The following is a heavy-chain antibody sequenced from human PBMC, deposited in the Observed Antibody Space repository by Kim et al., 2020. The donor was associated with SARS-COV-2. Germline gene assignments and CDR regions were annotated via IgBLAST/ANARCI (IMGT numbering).Heavy chain of an antibody. CDR3: ARDASLGGDYAFDI. D-gene: IGHD2-21*01. J-gene: IGHJ3*02. CDR2: IIPIFGTA. Sequence: SVKVSCKASGGTFSSYAISWVRQAPGQGLEWMGGIIPIFGTANYSQKFQGRVTITADESTSTAYMELSSLRSEDTVVYYCARDASLGGDYAFDIWGQGTMVTVSS. V-gene: IGHV1-69*13. CDR1: GGTFSSYA.